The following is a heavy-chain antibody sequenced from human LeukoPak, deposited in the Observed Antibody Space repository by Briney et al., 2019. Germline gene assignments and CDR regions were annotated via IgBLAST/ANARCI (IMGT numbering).Heavy chain of an antibody. V-gene: IGHV3-30*02. CDR3: AKDGIEYSSSPWVNWFDP. CDR1: GFTFSSYG. CDR2: IRYDGSNK. Sequence: GGSLRLSCAASGFTFSSYGMHWVRQAPGKGLEWVAFIRYDGSNKYYADSVKGRFTISRDNSKNTLYLQMNSLRAEDTAVYYCAKDGIEYSSSPWVNWFDPWGQGTLVTVSS. D-gene: IGHD6-6*01. J-gene: IGHJ5*02.